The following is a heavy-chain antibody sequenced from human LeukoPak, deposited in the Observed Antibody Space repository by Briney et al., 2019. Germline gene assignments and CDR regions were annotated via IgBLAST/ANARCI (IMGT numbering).Heavy chain of an antibody. Sequence: GGSLRLSCAASGFTFSSYSMNWVRQAPGKGLEWVSSISSSSSYIYYADSVKSRFTISRDNAKNSLYLQMNSLRAEDTAVYYCARVEESASFDPWGQGTLVTVSS. CDR3: ARVEESASFDP. J-gene: IGHJ5*02. V-gene: IGHV3-21*01. CDR1: GFTFSSYS. D-gene: IGHD3-3*01. CDR2: ISSSSSYI.